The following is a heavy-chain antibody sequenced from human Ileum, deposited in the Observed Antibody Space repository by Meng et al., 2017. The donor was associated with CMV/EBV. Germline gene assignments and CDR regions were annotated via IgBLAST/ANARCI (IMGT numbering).Heavy chain of an antibody. D-gene: IGHD6-19*01. CDR2: IYYSGRT. J-gene: IGHJ5*02. CDR1: GGCVSSGSYY. CDR3: ARWRAVAGTYFDP. V-gene: IGHV4-61*01. Sequence: VSGGCVSSGSYYWGWIRQPPGKEVEWIGYIYYSGRTNYNPSLKSRVTISVDTSKNQFSLKLSSVTAADTAVYYCARWRAVAGTYFDPWGQGTLVTVSS.